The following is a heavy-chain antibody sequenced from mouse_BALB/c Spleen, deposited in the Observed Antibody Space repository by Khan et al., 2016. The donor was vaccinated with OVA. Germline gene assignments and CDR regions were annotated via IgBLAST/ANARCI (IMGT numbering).Heavy chain of an antibody. CDR1: GYTFSSYW. CDR3: ARSYYYGSSTWLAY. J-gene: IGHJ3*01. Sequence: QVQLQQPGAELVKPGASVKLSCKASGYTFSSYWMHWVKQRPGQGLEWIGEIDPSDSHTNYNQKFKGKATLNVDNSSSTAYMHLSSLTSEDSAVYYCARSYYYGSSTWLAYWGQGTLVTVSA. D-gene: IGHD1-1*01. CDR2: IDPSDSHT. V-gene: IGHV1-69*02.